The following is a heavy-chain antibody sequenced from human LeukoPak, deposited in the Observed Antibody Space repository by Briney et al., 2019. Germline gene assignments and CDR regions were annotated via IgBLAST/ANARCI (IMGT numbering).Heavy chain of an antibody. CDR3: ARDGTGYSGSYYFDY. CDR1: GFTFSSYA. V-gene: IGHV3-64*01. J-gene: IGHJ4*02. D-gene: IGHD1-26*01. CDR2: ISSNGGST. Sequence: LSGGSLRLSCAASGFTFSSYAMHWVRQAPGKGLEYVSAISSNGGSTYYANSVKGRFTIFRDNSKNTLYLQMGSLRAEDMAVYYCARDGTGYSGSYYFDYWGQGTLVTVSS.